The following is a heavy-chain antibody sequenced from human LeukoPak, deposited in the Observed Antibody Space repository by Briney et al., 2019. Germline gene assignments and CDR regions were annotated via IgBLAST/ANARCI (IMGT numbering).Heavy chain of an antibody. CDR2: INHSGST. J-gene: IGHJ6*02. CDR1: GGSFSGYY. Sequence: SENLSLTCAVYGGSFSGYYWSWIRQPPGKGLEWIGEINHSGSTNYNPSLKSRATISVDTSKNQFSLKLSSVTAADAAVYYCARIYYDFWSGYSLNYYYYGMDVWGQGTTVTVSS. V-gene: IGHV4-34*01. CDR3: ARIYYDFWSGYSLNYYYYGMDV. D-gene: IGHD3-3*01.